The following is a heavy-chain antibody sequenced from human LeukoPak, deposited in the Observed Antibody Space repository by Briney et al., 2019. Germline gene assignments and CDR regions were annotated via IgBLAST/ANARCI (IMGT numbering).Heavy chain of an antibody. Sequence: PSETLSLTCAVSGGSFSGYYWSWICQPPGKGLEWIGEINHSGSTNYNPSLKSRVTISVDTSKNQFSLKLSSVTAADTAVYYCARYSAAAASYFDYWGQGTLVTVSS. J-gene: IGHJ4*02. D-gene: IGHD6-13*01. CDR3: ARYSAAAASYFDY. CDR1: GGSFSGYY. V-gene: IGHV4-34*01. CDR2: INHSGST.